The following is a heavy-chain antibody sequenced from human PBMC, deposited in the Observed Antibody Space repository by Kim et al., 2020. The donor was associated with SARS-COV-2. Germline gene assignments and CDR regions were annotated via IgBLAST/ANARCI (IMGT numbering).Heavy chain of an antibody. J-gene: IGHJ3*02. Sequence: GGSLRLSCAASGFTFSSYAMSWVRQAPGNGLEWVSAISGSGGSTYYADSVKGRFTISRDNSKNTLYLQMNSLRAEDTAVYYCAKDPVLLWFGEPTGGDHDAFDIWGQGTMVTVSS. CDR3: AKDPVLLWFGEPTGGDHDAFDI. V-gene: IGHV3-23*01. CDR1: GFTFSSYA. CDR2: ISGSGGST. D-gene: IGHD3-10*01.